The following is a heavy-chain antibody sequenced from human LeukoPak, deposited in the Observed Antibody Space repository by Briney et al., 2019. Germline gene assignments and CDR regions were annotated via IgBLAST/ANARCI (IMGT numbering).Heavy chain of an antibody. CDR2: TSSDGSKK. CDR3: AKKSPGTYYAPPDY. V-gene: IGHV3-30*18. D-gene: IGHD3-10*01. CDR1: GFAFSTYG. Sequence: GTSLRLSCAASGFAFSTYGMHWVRQAPGKGLEWMAVTSSDGSKKDYADSVKGRFTISRDNSKNTLFLQMNSLRAEDTAVYYCAKKSPGTYYAPPDYWGQGTLVTVSS. J-gene: IGHJ4*02.